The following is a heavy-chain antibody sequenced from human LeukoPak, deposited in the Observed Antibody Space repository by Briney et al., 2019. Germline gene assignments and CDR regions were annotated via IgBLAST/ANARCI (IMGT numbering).Heavy chain of an antibody. CDR1: GFTFSSYW. D-gene: IGHD3-3*01. CDR2: IKQDGSEK. Sequence: GGSMRLSCAASGFTFSSYWMSWVRQAPGKGLEWVANIKQDGSEKYYVDSVKGRFTISRDNAKNSLYLQMNSLRAEDTAVYYCATTKIWSGYYSSGYYFDYWGQGTLVTVSS. J-gene: IGHJ4*02. CDR3: ATTKIWSGYYSSGYYFDY. V-gene: IGHV3-7*01.